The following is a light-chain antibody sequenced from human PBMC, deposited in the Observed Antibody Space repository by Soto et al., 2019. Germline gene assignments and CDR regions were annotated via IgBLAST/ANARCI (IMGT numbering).Light chain of an antibody. J-gene: IGLJ3*02. Sequence: QSVLTQPASVSGAPGQAITISCTRTSSDVGGYNYVSWYQQHPGKAPKLMIYEVSNRPSGVSNRFSGSKSGNTASLTISGLQAEDEADYSCSSYTTSSTHWVFGGGTPLTVL. V-gene: IGLV2-14*01. CDR1: SSDVGGYNY. CDR3: SSYTTSSTHWV. CDR2: EVS.